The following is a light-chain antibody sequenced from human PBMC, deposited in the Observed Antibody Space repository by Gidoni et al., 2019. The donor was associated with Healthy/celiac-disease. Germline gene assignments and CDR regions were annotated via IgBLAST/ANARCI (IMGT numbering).Light chain of an antibody. CDR1: QSVSSSY. CDR2: GAS. J-gene: IGKJ5*01. CDR3: QQYGSSPSIT. V-gene: IGKV3-20*01. Sequence: EIVLTQSPGTLSLSPGERATLPCRASQSVSSSYLAWYQQKPGQAPRLLIYGASSRATVIPDRFSGSGSGTDFTLTISRLEPEDFAVYYCQQYGSSPSITFGQGTRLEIK.